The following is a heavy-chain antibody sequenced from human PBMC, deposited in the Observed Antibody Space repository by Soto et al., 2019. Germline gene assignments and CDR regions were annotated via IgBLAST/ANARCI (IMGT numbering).Heavy chain of an antibody. CDR1: GGSITSSSW. D-gene: IGHD3-10*01. J-gene: IGHJ4*02. Sequence: QVQLQESGPGLVKPSGTLSLTCAVSGGSITSSSWWSWVRQPPGKGLEWIGEIYHSGSTNYNPSLNSRVXXSXDXXNNQFSLKLISVTAADTAVYYCARKDYGAGGFFDYWGQGPLVPVSS. V-gene: IGHV4-4*02. CDR2: IYHSGST. CDR3: ARKDYGAGGFFDY.